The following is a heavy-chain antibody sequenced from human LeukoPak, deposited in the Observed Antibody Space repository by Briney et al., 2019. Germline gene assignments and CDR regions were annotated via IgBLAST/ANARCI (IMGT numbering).Heavy chain of an antibody. Sequence: SETLSLTCTVSGGSISSYYWSWIRQPPGKGLEWIGYIYYSGSTNYNPSLRSRVTISVDTSKNQFSLKLSSVTAADTAVYYCARDTIVGATVDYWGQGTLDTVSS. CDR3: ARDTIVGATVDY. J-gene: IGHJ4*02. D-gene: IGHD1-26*01. CDR1: GGSISSYY. CDR2: IYYSGST. V-gene: IGHV4-59*12.